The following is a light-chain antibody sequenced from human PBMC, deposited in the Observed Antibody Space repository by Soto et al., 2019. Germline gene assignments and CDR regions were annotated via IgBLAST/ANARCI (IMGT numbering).Light chain of an antibody. J-gene: IGLJ1*01. CDR2: DND. CDR3: GTWDDSIGGYV. V-gene: IGLV1-44*01. CDR1: TSNIGKNP. Sequence: QSVLTQSPSASGTPGQRVTMSCSGSTSNIGKNPVNWYQQSPGTAPKLLMYDNDQRPSGVPDRFSGSKSGTSASLAINGLQSADETDYYCGTWDDSIGGYVFGTGTKSPS.